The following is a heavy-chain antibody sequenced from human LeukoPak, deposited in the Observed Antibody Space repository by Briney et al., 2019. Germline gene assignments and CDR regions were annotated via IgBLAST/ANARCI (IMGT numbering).Heavy chain of an antibody. Sequence: GGSLRLSCAASAFTFSNYAMSWVRQAPGKGLEWVSTLSATVSDGGAYYADSVKGRFTISRDNSKNTLYLQMNSLRAEDTAVYYCAKGSLGSRYYFDYWGQGTLVTVSS. J-gene: IGHJ4*02. V-gene: IGHV3-23*01. D-gene: IGHD6-13*01. CDR2: LSATVSDGGA. CDR3: AKGSLGSRYYFDY. CDR1: AFTFSNYA.